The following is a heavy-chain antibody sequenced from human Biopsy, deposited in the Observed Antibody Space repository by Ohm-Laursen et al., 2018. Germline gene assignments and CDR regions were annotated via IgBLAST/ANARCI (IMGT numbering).Heavy chain of an antibody. CDR2: IYYTGKT. V-gene: IGHV4-59*11. D-gene: IGHD6-19*01. Sequence: GTLSLTCTASGGSMSDHYWSWLRQTPGKGLEWLGYIYYTGKTTYNPSLESRITISVDTSKNKFSLQLDSMTAADTAVYYCGRVWLWRGYGMDVWGQGTTVTVSS. J-gene: IGHJ6*02. CDR1: GGSMSDHY. CDR3: GRVWLWRGYGMDV.